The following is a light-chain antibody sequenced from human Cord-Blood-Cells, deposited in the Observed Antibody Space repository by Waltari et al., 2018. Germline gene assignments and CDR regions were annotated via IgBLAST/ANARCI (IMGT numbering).Light chain of an antibody. V-gene: IGKV3-15*01. CDR1: QSVSSN. Sequence: EIVMTQSPATLSVSPGERATLSCRASQSVSSNLAWYQQKPGQAPRLLIYGAATRATGIPARFSGSGSGTEFTLTISSLQSEDFAVYYCQQYNNWPPVTFGPGTKVDIK. J-gene: IGKJ3*01. CDR2: GAA. CDR3: QQYNNWPPVT.